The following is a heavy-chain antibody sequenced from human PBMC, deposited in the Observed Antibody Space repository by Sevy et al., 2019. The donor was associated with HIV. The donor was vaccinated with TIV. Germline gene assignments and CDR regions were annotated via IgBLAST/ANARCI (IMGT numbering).Heavy chain of an antibody. CDR2: INHSGST. D-gene: IGHD2-2*01. CDR1: GGSFSGYY. J-gene: IGHJ3*02. Sequence: SDSLSLTCAVYGGSFSGYYWSWIRQPPGKGLEWIGEINHSGSTNYNPSLKSRVTISVDTSKNQFSLKLSSVTAADTAVYYCARHCSSTSCSHAFDIWGQGTMVTVSS. CDR3: ARHCSSTSCSHAFDI. V-gene: IGHV4-34*01.